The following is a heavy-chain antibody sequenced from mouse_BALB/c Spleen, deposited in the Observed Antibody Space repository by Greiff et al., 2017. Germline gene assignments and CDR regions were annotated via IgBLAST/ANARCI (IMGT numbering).Heavy chain of an antibody. Sequence: EVQVVESGGGLVKPGGSLKLSCAASGFTFSSYAMSWVRQSPEKRLEWVAEISSGGSYTYYPDTVTGRFTISRDNAKNTLYLEMSSLRSEDTAMYYCARDGNYAYWGQGTLVTVSA. CDR1: GFTFSSYA. V-gene: IGHV5-9-4*01. J-gene: IGHJ3*01. D-gene: IGHD2-1*01. CDR3: ARDGNYAY. CDR2: ISSGGSYT.